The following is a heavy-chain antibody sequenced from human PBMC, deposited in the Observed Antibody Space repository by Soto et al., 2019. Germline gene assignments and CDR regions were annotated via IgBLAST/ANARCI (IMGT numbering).Heavy chain of an antibody. V-gene: IGHV4-34*01. CDR1: GGSFSGYY. CDR3: ARVRGYSNAFDI. CDR2: INHSGST. Sequence: QVQLQQWGAGLLKPSETLSLTCAVYGGSFSGYYWSWIRQPPGKGLEWIGEINHSGSTNYNPSLKSRVTIAADTSKNQSSLKPSTVTAADTAVYYCARVRGYSNAFDIWGQGTMVTVSS. D-gene: IGHD6-13*01. J-gene: IGHJ3*02.